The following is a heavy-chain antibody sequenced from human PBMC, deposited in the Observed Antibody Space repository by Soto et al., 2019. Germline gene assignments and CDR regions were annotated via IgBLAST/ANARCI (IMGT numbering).Heavy chain of an antibody. CDR1: GYTFTSYY. Sequence: GASVKVSCKASGYTFTSYYMHWVRQAPGQGLEWMGIINPSGGSTSYAQKFQGRVTMTRDTSTSTVYMELSSLRSEDTAVYYCARDGGSCSGGSCNWFDPRGKGTLVTVSS. V-gene: IGHV1-46*01. CDR3: ARDGGSCSGGSCNWFDP. CDR2: INPSGGST. J-gene: IGHJ5*02. D-gene: IGHD2-15*01.